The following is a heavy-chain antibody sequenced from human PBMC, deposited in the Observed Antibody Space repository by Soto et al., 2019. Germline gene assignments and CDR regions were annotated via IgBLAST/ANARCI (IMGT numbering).Heavy chain of an antibody. CDR2: ISGAGGVI. Sequence: EVQLLESGGGVVQPGGSLRLSCAASGFTFYNYAMSWVRQAPGKGLEWVSSISGAGGVIHYADSVRDRFTISRDNSKSTLYLQMNSLRAEDTAVYYCAKDRSRGVTVTADYWGQGTVITVSS. V-gene: IGHV3-23*01. CDR1: GFTFYNYA. CDR3: AKDRSRGVTVTADY. D-gene: IGHD4-17*01. J-gene: IGHJ4*02.